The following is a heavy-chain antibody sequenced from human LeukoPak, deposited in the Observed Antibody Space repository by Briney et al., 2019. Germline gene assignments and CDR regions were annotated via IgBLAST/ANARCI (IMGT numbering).Heavy chain of an antibody. CDR3: SLARSEYHYGMDV. V-gene: IGHV6-1*01. CDR1: GERGSSVGVG. J-gene: IGHJ6*02. Sequence: TLILTCAISGERGSSVGVGGRWISQSPARGLESLGRTYYGSKWYYEYAVSVKSRINISPDTFKNQFSLQLNSVTPEDTAVYYCSLARSEYHYGMDVWGQGTTVTVSS. CDR2: TYYGSKWYY.